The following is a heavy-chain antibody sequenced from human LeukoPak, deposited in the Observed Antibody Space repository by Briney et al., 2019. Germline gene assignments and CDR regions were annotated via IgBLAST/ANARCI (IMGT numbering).Heavy chain of an antibody. J-gene: IGHJ3*02. V-gene: IGHV1-69*13. CDR1: GGTFSSYA. CDR3: ASYERKYYYDSSGPKAFDI. Sequence: GASVKVSCKASGGTFSSYAISWVRQAPGQGLEWMGGIIPIFGTANYAQKFQGRVTITADESTSTAYMELSSLRSEDTAVYYCASYERKYYYDSSGPKAFDIWGQGTMVTVSS. D-gene: IGHD3-22*01. CDR2: IIPIFGTA.